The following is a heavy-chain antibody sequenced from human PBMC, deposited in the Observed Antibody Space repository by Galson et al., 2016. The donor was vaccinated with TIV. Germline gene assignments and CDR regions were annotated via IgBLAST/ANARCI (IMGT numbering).Heavy chain of an antibody. CDR1: GFPFSSYT. Sequence: SLRLSCAASGFPFSSYTMHWVRQAPGKGLEWVAIRSYDGSNEYYADSVKGRFTISRDNSKNTLYLQMDSLRIEDTAVYYCARDGHDFWSGGANTLDSWGQGTMVTVSS. CDR2: RSYDGSNE. V-gene: IGHV3-30*04. CDR3: ARDGHDFWSGGANTLDS. D-gene: IGHD3-3*01. J-gene: IGHJ3*01.